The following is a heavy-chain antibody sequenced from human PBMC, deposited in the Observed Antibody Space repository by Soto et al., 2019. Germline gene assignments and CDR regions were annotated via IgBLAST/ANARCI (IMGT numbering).Heavy chain of an antibody. J-gene: IGHJ6*02. CDR1: GGSKSSSFY. V-gene: IGHV4-39*01. CDR2: IYGTGNT. CDR3: RSSSRYSTDV. Sequence: QLQLQESGPGLVKPSETLSLRCTVSGGSKSSSFYWGWIRQPPGKGLEWIGSIYGTGNTYYNPSLKGRVTISADTSKNQFSLNLISVTAADTAVYYCRSSSRYSTDVWGQGATLTVSS. D-gene: IGHD6-13*01.